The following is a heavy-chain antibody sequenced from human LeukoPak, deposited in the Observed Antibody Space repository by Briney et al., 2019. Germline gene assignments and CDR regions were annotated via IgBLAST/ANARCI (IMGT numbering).Heavy chain of an antibody. CDR2: INPSGGGT. D-gene: IGHD3/OR15-3a*01. CDR1: GYTFTTYY. Sequence: ASVKVSCKASGYTFTTYYMHWVRQAPGQGLEWMGIINPSGGGTSYTQKFQGRVTMTRDTSISTAYMELSRLRSDDTAVYYCARMDLGRNYFDYWGQGTLVTVSS. V-gene: IGHV1-46*01. CDR3: ARMDLGRNYFDY. J-gene: IGHJ4*02.